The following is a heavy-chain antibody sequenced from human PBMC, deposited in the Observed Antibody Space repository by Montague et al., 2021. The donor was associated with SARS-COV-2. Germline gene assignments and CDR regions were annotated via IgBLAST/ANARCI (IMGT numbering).Heavy chain of an antibody. CDR1: GGSISSYY. CDR2: IYQGGST. D-gene: IGHD5-24*01. J-gene: IGHJ5*02. V-gene: IGHV4-59*08. Sequence: SETLSLTCTVYGGSISSYYWSWIRQPPGKGLEWIGYIYQGGSTNYSPSFKGRVIMSVDTSNNQFSLRLTSVTAADTAVYYCARLRRPDGYSYWFGPWGQGTLVTVSS. CDR3: ARLRRPDGYSYWFGP.